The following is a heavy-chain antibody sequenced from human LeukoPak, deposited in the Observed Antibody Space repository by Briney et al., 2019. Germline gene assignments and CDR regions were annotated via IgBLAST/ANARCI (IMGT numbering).Heavy chain of an antibody. CDR1: GFTFRTHW. Sequence: GGSLRLSCAASGFTFRTHWMSWVRQAPGKRLEWVANINQDGSVKYYVDSVKGRFTISRDNAKNSLYLQMNNLRVEDTAMYYCAGGTAWVTDYWGQGTLVTVST. CDR2: INQDGSVK. V-gene: IGHV3-7*01. J-gene: IGHJ4*02. CDR3: AGGTAWVTDY. D-gene: IGHD2-21*02.